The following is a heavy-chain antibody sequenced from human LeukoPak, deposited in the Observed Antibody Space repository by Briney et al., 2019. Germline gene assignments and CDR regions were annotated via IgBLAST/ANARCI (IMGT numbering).Heavy chain of an antibody. J-gene: IGHJ4*02. V-gene: IGHV3-30*03. CDR1: GFTFSSYW. Sequence: PGGSLRLSCAASGFTFSSYWMSWVRQAPGKGLEWVAVISYDGSNKYYADSVKGRFTISRDNSKNTLYLQMNSLRAEDTAVYYCALIAAHVNFDYWGQGTLVTVSS. D-gene: IGHD6-25*01. CDR3: ALIAAHVNFDY. CDR2: ISYDGSNK.